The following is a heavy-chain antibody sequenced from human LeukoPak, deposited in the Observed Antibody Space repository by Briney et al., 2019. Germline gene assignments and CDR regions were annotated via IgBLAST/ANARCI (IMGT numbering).Heavy chain of an antibody. J-gene: IGHJ4*02. CDR2: LSYDGFNT. V-gene: IGHV3-30*18. Sequence: GGSLRLSCAASGFTFSTYGMHWVRQAPGKGLEWVAVLSYDGFNTYYADSVKGRFTISRDTSKNTLYLQMNSLRAEDTALYYCTKFDYWGQGALVTVSS. CDR3: TKFDY. CDR1: GFTFSTYG.